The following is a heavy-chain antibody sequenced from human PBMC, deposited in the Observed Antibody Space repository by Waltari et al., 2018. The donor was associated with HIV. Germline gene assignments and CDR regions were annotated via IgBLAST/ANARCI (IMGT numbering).Heavy chain of an antibody. CDR2: INPKTGDT. D-gene: IGHD6-13*01. V-gene: IGHV1-8*01. CDR1: GYTFPNYA. Sequence: QVQLVQSGAELKRPGASVRISCATSGYTFPNYAITWVRQAPGQGLEWMGWINPKTGDTGFLDEFQGRITMTRNISSGTAYMDLTRLTKEDTATYYCTRSLALRIAAPGADVWGQGTSLIVSS. J-gene: IGHJ6*02. CDR3: TRSLALRIAAPGADV.